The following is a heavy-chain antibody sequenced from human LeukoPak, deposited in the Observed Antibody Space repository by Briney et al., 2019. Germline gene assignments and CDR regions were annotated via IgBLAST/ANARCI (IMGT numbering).Heavy chain of an antibody. CDR3: TIIPLAATLDWSDP. Sequence: ASVKVSCKASGYTFTGYYIHWVRQAPGQGLEWMGWINPSSGGTNFAQKFQSRVTMTRDTSISTAYMEPSRLTSDDTAVYYCTIIPLAATLDWSDPWGQGTLVTVSS. D-gene: IGHD6-19*01. J-gene: IGHJ5*02. V-gene: IGHV1-2*02. CDR2: INPSSGGT. CDR1: GYTFTGYY.